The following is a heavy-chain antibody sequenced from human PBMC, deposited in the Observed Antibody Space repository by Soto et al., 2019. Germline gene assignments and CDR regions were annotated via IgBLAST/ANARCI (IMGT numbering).Heavy chain of an antibody. CDR2: INAGNGNT. CDR3: ARDYGSGSYYNVPISTNWFDP. V-gene: IGHV1-3*01. Sequence: ASVKVSCKASGYTFTSYAMHWVRQAPGQRLEWMGWINAGNGNTKYSQKFQGRVTITRDTSASTAYMGLSSLRSEDTAVYYCARDYGSGSYYNVPISTNWFDPWGQGTLVTVSS. CDR1: GYTFTSYA. J-gene: IGHJ5*02. D-gene: IGHD3-10*01.